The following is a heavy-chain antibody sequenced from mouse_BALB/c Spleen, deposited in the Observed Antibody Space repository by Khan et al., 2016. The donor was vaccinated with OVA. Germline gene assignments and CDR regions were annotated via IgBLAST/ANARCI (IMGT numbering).Heavy chain of an antibody. V-gene: IGHV5-6*02. D-gene: IGHD1-1*01. Sequence: EVKLEESGGDLVKPGGSLKLSCAASGFTFSTYGMSWVRQTPDKRLEWVATVSTGGSYTYYPDSVKGRFTISSDNATNTLYLQMSSLKSEDTAMFYCARLAYYYDSEGFAYWGQGTLVTVSA. CDR2: VSTGGSYT. J-gene: IGHJ3*01. CDR1: GFTFSTYG. CDR3: ARLAYYYDSEGFAY.